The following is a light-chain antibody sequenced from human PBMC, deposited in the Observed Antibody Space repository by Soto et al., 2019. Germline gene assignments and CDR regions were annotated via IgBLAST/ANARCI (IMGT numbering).Light chain of an antibody. J-gene: IGKJ4*01. CDR1: QGISSA. V-gene: IGKV1-13*02. CDR2: DAS. CDR3: QQFNSYPLT. Sequence: AIQLTQSPSSLSASVGDRVTITCRASQGISSALAWYQQKPGKAPKLLISDASSLEGGVPSRFSGSGSGTDFTLTISSLQPEDFASYCWQQFNSYPLTVGGGTKVEIK.